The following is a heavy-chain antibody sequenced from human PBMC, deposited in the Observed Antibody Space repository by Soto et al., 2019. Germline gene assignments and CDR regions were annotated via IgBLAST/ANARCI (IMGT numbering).Heavy chain of an antibody. J-gene: IGHJ4*02. Sequence: QVQLVQSGAEVKKPGSSVKVSCKASGGTFSSYTISWVRQAPGQGLEWMGRLIAILGIANYAQKFQGRVTITADKSTSTAYMELSSLRSEDTAVYYCAREDRGVIIKDYWGQGTLVTVSS. CDR3: AREDRGVIIKDY. V-gene: IGHV1-69*08. CDR1: GGTFSSYT. D-gene: IGHD3-10*01. CDR2: LIAILGIA.